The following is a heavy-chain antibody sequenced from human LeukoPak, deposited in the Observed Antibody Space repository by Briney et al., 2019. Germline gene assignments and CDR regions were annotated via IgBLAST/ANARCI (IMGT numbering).Heavy chain of an antibody. CDR1: GYIFAPHH. CDR2: VSAANNP. V-gene: IGHV1-3*01. D-gene: IGHD5-24*01. Sequence: ASVKVSCKTSGYIFAPHHIHWMRQAPGQGLELLGWVSAANNPEYSQKFQGRVVITRDASATTSYLELNSLRSEDTAVYYCAMSVEMPPIPSFDYWGQGTLVTVSS. J-gene: IGHJ4*02. CDR3: AMSVEMPPIPSFDY.